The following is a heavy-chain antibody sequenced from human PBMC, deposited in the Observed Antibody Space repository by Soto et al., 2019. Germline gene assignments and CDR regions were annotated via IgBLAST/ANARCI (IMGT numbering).Heavy chain of an antibody. CDR3: AREGLVLIVYDY. Sequence: GASVKVSCKASGYTFTSYYMHWERQAPGQGLEWMGIINPSGGSTSYAQKFQGRVTMTRDTSTSTVYMELSSLRSEDTAVYYCAREGLVLIVYDYWGQGTLVTVSS. CDR1: GYTFTSYY. J-gene: IGHJ4*02. D-gene: IGHD2-8*01. CDR2: INPSGGST. V-gene: IGHV1-46*03.